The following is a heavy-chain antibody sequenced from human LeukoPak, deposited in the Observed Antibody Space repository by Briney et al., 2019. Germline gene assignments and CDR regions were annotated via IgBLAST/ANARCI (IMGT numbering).Heavy chain of an antibody. D-gene: IGHD3-3*01. CDR1: GGSISSGNYY. V-gene: IGHV4-61*09. J-gene: IGHJ4*02. Sequence: PSQTLSLTCTVSGGSISSGNYYWSWIRQPAGKGLEWIGHIYTSGSTNYNPSLKSRVTISVATSKNQFSLSLRSMTAADTAVYYCARDSLYNFWSGYYHTTYYFDYWGQGILVTVSS. CDR2: IYTSGST. CDR3: ARDSLYNFWSGYYHTTYYFDY.